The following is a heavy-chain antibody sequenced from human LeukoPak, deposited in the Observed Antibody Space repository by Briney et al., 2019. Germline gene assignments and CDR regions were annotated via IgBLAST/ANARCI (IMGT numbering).Heavy chain of an antibody. V-gene: IGHV1-69*06. CDR1: GGTFSSYA. D-gene: IGHD2-15*01. J-gene: IGHJ6*03. Sequence: GSSVKVSCKASGGTFSSYAISWVRQAPGQGLEWMGGIIPMFGAAAKYAQRFQGRVTITADKSTNTVYMELSSLTSEDTAVYYCAKEPQLYGYYMDVWGKGTTVTVSS. CDR2: IIPMFGAAA. CDR3: AKEPQLYGYYMDV.